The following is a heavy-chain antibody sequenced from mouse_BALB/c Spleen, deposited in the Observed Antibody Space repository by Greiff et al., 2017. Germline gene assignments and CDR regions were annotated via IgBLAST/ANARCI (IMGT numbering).Heavy chain of an antibody. D-gene: IGHD2-14*01. V-gene: IGHV1-63*02. J-gene: IGHJ1*01. Sequence: QVQLKQSGAELVRPGTSVKISCKASGYTFTNYWLGWVKQRPGHGLEWIGDIYPGGGYTNYNEKFKGKATLTADTSSSTAYMQLSSLTSEDSAVYFCARHYRYDVYWYFDVWGAGTTVTVSS. CDR2: IYPGGGYT. CDR1: GYTFTNYW. CDR3: ARHYRYDVYWYFDV.